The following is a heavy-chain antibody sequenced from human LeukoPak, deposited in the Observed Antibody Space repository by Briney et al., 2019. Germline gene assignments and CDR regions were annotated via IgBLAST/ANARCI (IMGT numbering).Heavy chain of an antibody. J-gene: IGHJ4*02. V-gene: IGHV4-34*01. Sequence: SETLSLTCAVYGGSFSGYYWSWIRQPPGKGLEWMGEINHSGSTNYNPSLKSRVTISVDTSKNQFSLKLSSVTAADTAVYYCARDVDTAMAYFDYWGQGTLVTVSS. CDR1: GGSFSGYY. D-gene: IGHD5-18*01. CDR2: INHSGST. CDR3: ARDVDTAMAYFDY.